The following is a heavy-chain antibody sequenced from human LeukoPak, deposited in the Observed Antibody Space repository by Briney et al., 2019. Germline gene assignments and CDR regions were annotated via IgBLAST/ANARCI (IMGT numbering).Heavy chain of an antibody. D-gene: IGHD3-3*01. CDR2: IYHSGST. J-gene: IGHJ5*02. V-gene: IGHV4-4*02. CDR3: ARHSGLRSPFDP. Sequence: SGTLSLTCAVSGGSISSSNWWSWVRQPPGKGLEWIGEIYHSGSTNYNPSLKSRVTISVDTSKNQFSLKLTSATAADTSVYYCARHSGLRSPFDPWGQGTLVTVSS. CDR1: GGSISSSNW.